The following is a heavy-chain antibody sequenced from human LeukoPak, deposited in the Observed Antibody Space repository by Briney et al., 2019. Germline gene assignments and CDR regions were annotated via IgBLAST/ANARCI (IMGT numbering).Heavy chain of an antibody. J-gene: IGHJ4*02. D-gene: IGHD4-17*01. Sequence: GGSLRLSCEGSVFTESSFEINWVRQAPGKGLDWVSYISSSGGTMDYADSVKGRFTVSRENGKKLVHLQLNSMRAEDTAVYFCARIPHPDYADAQWGQGTLVIVSS. V-gene: IGHV3-48*03. CDR3: ARIPHPDYADAQ. CDR2: ISSSGGTM. CDR1: VFTESSFE.